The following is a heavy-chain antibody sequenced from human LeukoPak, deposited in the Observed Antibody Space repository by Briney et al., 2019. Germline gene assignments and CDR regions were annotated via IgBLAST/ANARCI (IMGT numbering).Heavy chain of an antibody. Sequence: GGSLRLSCAASGFTFDDYAMHWVRQAPGKGLEWVSGISWNSGSIDYADSVKGRFTISRDNAKNSLYLQMNSLRAEDTALYYCAKGGITMIYYPLDYWGQGTLVTVSS. CDR2: ISWNSGSI. J-gene: IGHJ4*02. CDR1: GFTFDDYA. D-gene: IGHD3-22*01. CDR3: AKGGITMIYYPLDY. V-gene: IGHV3-9*01.